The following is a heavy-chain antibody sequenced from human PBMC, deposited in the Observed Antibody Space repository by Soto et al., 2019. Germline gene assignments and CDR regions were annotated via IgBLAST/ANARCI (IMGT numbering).Heavy chain of an antibody. Sequence: NLSRKTAGYAFTRYDSDWVRQATGQGLEWMGWMNPNSGNTGYAQKFQGRVTMTRNTSISTAYMELSSLISYDTAVCYCASTPYFDYWGQGTLVTVSS. V-gene: IGHV1-8*01. CDR3: ASTPYFDY. CDR2: MNPNSGNT. J-gene: IGHJ4*02. CDR1: GYAFTRYD.